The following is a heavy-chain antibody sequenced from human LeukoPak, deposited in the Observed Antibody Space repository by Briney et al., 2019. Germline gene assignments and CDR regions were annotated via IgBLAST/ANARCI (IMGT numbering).Heavy chain of an antibody. J-gene: IGHJ4*02. CDR1: GGSITSGDSR. CDR3: ARQFDY. Sequence: SETLSLTCSLSGGSITSGDSRCGSNRQSPGKGLEWIGSFYNRGSPYYNPSLKSRVTISLDTSKNQFSLKLTSVTAADTAIYYCARQFDYWGPGTLVTVSS. V-gene: IGHV4-39*01. CDR2: FYNRGSP.